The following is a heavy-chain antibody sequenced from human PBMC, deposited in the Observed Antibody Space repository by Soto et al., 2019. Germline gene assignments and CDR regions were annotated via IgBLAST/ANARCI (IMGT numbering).Heavy chain of an antibody. CDR2: INHSGST. J-gene: IGHJ5*02. CDR3: AIDVTILDSDWFDP. Sequence: SETLSLTCAVYGGSFSGYYWSWIRQPPGKGLEWIGEINHSGSTNYNPSLKSRVTISVDTSKNQFSLKLSSVTAADTAVYYCAIDVTILDSDWFDPWGQGTLVTVSS. V-gene: IGHV4-34*01. CDR1: GGSFSGYY. D-gene: IGHD3-3*01.